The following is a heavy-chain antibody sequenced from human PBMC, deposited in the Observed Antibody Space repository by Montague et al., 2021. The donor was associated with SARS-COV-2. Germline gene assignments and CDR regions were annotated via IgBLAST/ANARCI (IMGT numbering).Heavy chain of an antibody. Sequence: LALVKPTQTLTLTCTFSGFSLSTSGMCVSWIRQPPGKALEWLALIDWDDDKYYSTSLKTRLTISKDTSKNQVVLTMTNMDPVDTATHYCARIPVSGTAMDQYYYYYGMDVWGQGTTVTVSS. V-gene: IGHV2-70*01. CDR1: GFSLSTSGMC. J-gene: IGHJ6*02. D-gene: IGHD5-18*01. CDR3: ARIPVSGTAMDQYYYYYGMDV. CDR2: IDWDDDK.